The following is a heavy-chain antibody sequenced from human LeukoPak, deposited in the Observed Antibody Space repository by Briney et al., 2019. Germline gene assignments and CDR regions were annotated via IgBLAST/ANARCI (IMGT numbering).Heavy chain of an antibody. CDR3: ARDRVYYDSSGYYNDAFDI. CDR1: GGSISSYY. Sequence: SETLSLTCTVSGGSISSYYWSWIRQPPGKGLEWIGYIYYSGSTNYNPSLKSRVTISVDTSKNQFSLKLSSVTAADTAVYYCARDRVYYDSSGYYNDAFDIWGQGTMVTVSS. CDR2: IYYSGST. D-gene: IGHD3-22*01. V-gene: IGHV4-59*01. J-gene: IGHJ3*02.